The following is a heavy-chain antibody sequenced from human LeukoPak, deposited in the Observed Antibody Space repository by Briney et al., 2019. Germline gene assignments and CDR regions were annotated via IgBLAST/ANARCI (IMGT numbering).Heavy chain of an antibody. CDR2: IIPILDIA. CDR3: ARLRAYYYGPTELDY. D-gene: IGHD3-10*01. J-gene: IGHJ4*02. Sequence: ASVKVSCKASGGTFSSYAISWVRQAPGQGLEWMGRIIPILDIANYAQKFQGRVTITADKSTSTAYMELSSLRSDDTAVYYCARLRAYYYGPTELDYWGQGTLVTVSS. CDR1: GGTFSSYA. V-gene: IGHV1-69*04.